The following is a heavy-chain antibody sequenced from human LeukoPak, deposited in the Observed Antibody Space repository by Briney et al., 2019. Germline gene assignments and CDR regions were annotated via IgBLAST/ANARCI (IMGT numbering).Heavy chain of an antibody. CDR1: GYTFTGYY. CDR2: INPNSGGT. CDR3: ARLSDWVTYYYYYGMDV. Sequence: GASVKVSCKASGYTFTGYYMHWVRQAPGQGLEWMGWINPNSGGTNYAQKFQGRVTMTRDTSISTAYMELSSLRSEDTAVYYCARLSDWVTYYYYYGMDVWGQGTTVTVSS. D-gene: IGHD3-9*01. J-gene: IGHJ6*02. V-gene: IGHV1-2*02.